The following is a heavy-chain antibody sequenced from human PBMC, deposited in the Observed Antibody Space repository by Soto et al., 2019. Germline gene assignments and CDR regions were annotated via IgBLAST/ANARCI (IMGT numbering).Heavy chain of an antibody. CDR1: GFTFINYA. CDR3: ARKVLGSTSRPDWWYFDL. D-gene: IGHD2-2*01. V-gene: IGHV3-23*01. Sequence: EVQLFESGGGLVQPGGSLRLSCVGSGFTFINYAMNWVRQTPGKGLEWVSTVSGGGDRTFDADTVKGRFTISRDNSKNTVNLQMNSLRADDTAVYYCARKVLGSTSRPDWWYFDLWCRGTLVTVSS. J-gene: IGHJ2*01. CDR2: VSGGGDRT.